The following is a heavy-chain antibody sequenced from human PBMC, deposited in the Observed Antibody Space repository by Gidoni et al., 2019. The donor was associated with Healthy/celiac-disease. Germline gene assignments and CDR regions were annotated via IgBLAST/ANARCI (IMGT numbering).Heavy chain of an antibody. CDR2: ISWNSGSI. D-gene: IGHD6-13*01. CDR3: AKSGAAGYYYYGMDV. Sequence: EVQLVESGGGLVQPGRSLRLSCAASGFTFDDYARHWVPQAPGKGLEWVAGISWNSGSIGYADSVKGRFTISRDNAKNSLYLQMNSLSAEDTALYYCAKSGAAGYYYYGMDVWGQGTTVTVSS. CDR1: GFTFDDYA. J-gene: IGHJ6*02. V-gene: IGHV3-9*01.